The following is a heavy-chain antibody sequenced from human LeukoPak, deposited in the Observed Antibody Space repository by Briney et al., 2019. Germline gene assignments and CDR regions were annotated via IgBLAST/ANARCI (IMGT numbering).Heavy chain of an antibody. J-gene: IGHJ4*02. V-gene: IGHV4-4*07. Sequence: SETLSPTCTVSGGSISTYYCSWIRQPAGKGLEWIGRIYTSGSTNYNPSLKSRVTMSVDTSNHQFSLNLSSVTAADTAVYYCARSDYSNGYYYFDYWGQGTLVTVSS. CDR2: IYTSGST. D-gene: IGHD6-19*01. CDR3: ARSDYSNGYYYFDY. CDR1: GGSISTYY.